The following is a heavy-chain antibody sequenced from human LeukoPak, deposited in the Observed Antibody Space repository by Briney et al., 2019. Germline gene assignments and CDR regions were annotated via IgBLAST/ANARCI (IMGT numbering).Heavy chain of an antibody. CDR3: ARVAGESRDY. Sequence: GGSLRLSCAASGFTFSSYTMNWVRQAPGKGLEWVSSITSGSGFKFYADSVKGRFTISRDNAKNSLYLQMNSLRAEDTTVYYCARVAGESRDYWGQGTLVTVSS. V-gene: IGHV3-21*01. J-gene: IGHJ4*02. CDR2: ITSGSGFK. CDR1: GFTFSSYT.